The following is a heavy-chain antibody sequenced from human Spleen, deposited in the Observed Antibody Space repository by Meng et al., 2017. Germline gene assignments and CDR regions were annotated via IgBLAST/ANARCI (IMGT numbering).Heavy chain of an antibody. CDR1: GYTFTSYD. Sequence: VQLVQSGTGVNEPGASLKVSCKASGYTFTSYDISWVRQAPGQGLEWMGWISPYNGNTNYAQKLQGRVTMTTDTSTSTAYMELRSLRSDDTAVYYCARSSSAGLRYYFDYWGQGTLVTVSS. J-gene: IGHJ4*02. D-gene: IGHD4-17*01. V-gene: IGHV1-18*01. CDR2: ISPYNGNT. CDR3: ARSSSAGLRYYFDY.